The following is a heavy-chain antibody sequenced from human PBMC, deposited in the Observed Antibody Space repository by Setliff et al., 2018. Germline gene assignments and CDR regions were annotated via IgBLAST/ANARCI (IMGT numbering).Heavy chain of an antibody. J-gene: IGHJ4*02. CDR1: GGSISSHY. CDR2: IYYSGST. CDR3: ARGGTYRYFDY. V-gene: IGHV4-59*11. Sequence: ASETLSLTCTVSGGSISSHYWSWIRQPPGKGLEWIGYIYYSGSTNYNPSLKSRVTISLDTSKNQFSLRLSSVTAADTAVYYCARGGTYRYFDYWGQGALVTVSS.